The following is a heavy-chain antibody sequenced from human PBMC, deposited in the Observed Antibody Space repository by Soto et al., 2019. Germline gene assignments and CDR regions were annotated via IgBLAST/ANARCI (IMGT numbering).Heavy chain of an antibody. J-gene: IGHJ6*01. CDR1: GPALTGQY. Sequence: ASVNVDWKPAGPALTGQYIHLVRQAPGQDLEWMGWINPNTGGTNYAQNFQGSVTMTRDTSSRTVYMELSRLRSDDTAVYYCARALIPFLDLIPENYSYGTHV. D-gene: IGHD3-3*01. CDR3: ARALIPFLDLIPENYSYGTHV. CDR2: INPNTGGT. V-gene: IGHV1-2*02.